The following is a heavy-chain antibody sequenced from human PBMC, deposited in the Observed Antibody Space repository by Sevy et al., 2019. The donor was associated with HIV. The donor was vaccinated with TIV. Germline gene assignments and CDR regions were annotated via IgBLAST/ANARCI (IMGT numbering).Heavy chain of an antibody. Sequence: SETRSLTCTVSGGSISSYYWSWIRQPPGKGLEWIGYIYYSGSTNYNPSLKSRVTISVDTSKNQFSLKLSSVTAADTAVYYCAQAVSGWLNWFDPWGQGTLVTVSS. CDR2: IYYSGST. CDR3: AQAVSGWLNWFDP. V-gene: IGHV4-59*13. J-gene: IGHJ5*02. CDR1: GGSISSYY. D-gene: IGHD6-19*01.